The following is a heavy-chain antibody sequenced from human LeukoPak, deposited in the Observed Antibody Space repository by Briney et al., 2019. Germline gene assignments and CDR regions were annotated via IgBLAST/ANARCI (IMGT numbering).Heavy chain of an antibody. CDR3: ARESTRYCSGGSCYSSSSFDY. CDR1: GFTFRSYW. CDR2: INHYGSEK. Sequence: GGSLRLSCAASGFTFRSYWMRWVRQAPGKGLEWVANINHYGSEKYNVDSVKGRFTVSRDNAKNSLYLQMNSLRVEDTAVYYCARESTRYCSGGSCYSSSSFDYWGQGTLVTVSS. V-gene: IGHV3-7*01. J-gene: IGHJ4*02. D-gene: IGHD2-15*01.